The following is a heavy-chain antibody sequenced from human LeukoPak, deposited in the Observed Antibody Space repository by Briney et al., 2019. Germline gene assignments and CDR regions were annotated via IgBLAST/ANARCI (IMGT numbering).Heavy chain of an antibody. CDR2: VNTDGATT. V-gene: IGHV3-74*01. Sequence: PGGSLRLSCAASGFTFSRYWMYWVRRVPGKGLVWVSRVNTDGATTNYADSVKGRFTISRDNSKNTLYLQMNSLRAEDTAVYYCARDLSGGNYFDYWGQGTLVTVSS. CDR1: GFTFSRYW. J-gene: IGHJ4*02. D-gene: IGHD2-15*01. CDR3: ARDLSGGNYFDY.